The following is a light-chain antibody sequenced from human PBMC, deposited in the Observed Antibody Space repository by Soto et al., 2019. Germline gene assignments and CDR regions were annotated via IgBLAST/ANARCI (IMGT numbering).Light chain of an antibody. J-gene: IGKJ1*01. CDR2: AAS. V-gene: IGKV3-15*01. CDR3: QQYNDWPRT. Sequence: EILMTQSPATLSMSPGERATLSCRASQSVSNNLAWYLQRPGQAPRLLIYAASARATGIPARFSGTGSGTDFTLTISSLHSEDFAGYYCQQYNDWPRTFGQGTKVEIK. CDR1: QSVSNN.